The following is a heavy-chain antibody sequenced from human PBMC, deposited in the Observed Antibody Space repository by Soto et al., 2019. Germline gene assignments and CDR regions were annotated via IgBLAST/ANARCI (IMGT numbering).Heavy chain of an antibody. D-gene: IGHD3-22*01. J-gene: IGHJ4*02. CDR2: IITIFGTA. CDR1: GGTFSSYA. V-gene: IGHV1-69*13. CDR3: ARGRYYDSSGYYEFDY. Sequence: SVKVSCKASGGTFSSYAISWVRQAPGQGLEWMGGIITIFGTANYAQKFQGRVTITADESTSTAYMELSSLRSEDTAVYYCARGRYYDSSGYYEFDYWGQGTLVTVSS.